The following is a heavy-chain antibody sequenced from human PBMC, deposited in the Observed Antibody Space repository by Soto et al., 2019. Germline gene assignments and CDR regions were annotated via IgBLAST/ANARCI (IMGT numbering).Heavy chain of an antibody. V-gene: IGHV4-34*01. CDR2: INHSGST. D-gene: IGHD2-15*01. Sequence: SETLSLTCAVYGGSFSGYYWSWIRQPPGKGLEWIGEINHSGSTNYNPSLKSRVTISVDTSKNQFSLKLSSVTAADTAVYYCARPSRLMYCSGGSCYPQGSNWFDPWGQGTLVTVSS. CDR3: ARPSRLMYCSGGSCYPQGSNWFDP. CDR1: GGSFSGYY. J-gene: IGHJ5*02.